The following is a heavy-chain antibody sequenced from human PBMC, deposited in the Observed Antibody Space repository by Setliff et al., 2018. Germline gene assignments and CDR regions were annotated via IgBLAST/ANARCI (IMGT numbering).Heavy chain of an antibody. D-gene: IGHD3-9*01. CDR1: GFTFSSYE. V-gene: IGHV3-48*03. Sequence: GGSLRLSCAASGFTFSSYEMNWVRQAPGKGLEWVSYISSSGSTIYYADSVKGRFTISRDNAKNSLYLQMNSLRAEDTAVYYCACPDILTGLFDHWGQGTLVTVSS. J-gene: IGHJ4*02. CDR3: ACPDILTGLFDH. CDR2: ISSSGSTI.